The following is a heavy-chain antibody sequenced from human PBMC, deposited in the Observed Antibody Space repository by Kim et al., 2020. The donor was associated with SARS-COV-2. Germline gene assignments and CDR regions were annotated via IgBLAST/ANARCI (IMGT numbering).Heavy chain of an antibody. V-gene: IGHV3-11*01. CDR3: ARRAYYYDSSGYPLDY. Sequence: GGSLRLSCAASGFTFSDYYMSWIRQAPGKGLEWVSYISSSGSTIYYADSVKGRFTISRDNAKNSLYLQMNSLRAEDTAVYYCARRAYYYDSSGYPLDYWGQGTLVTVSS. CDR1: GFTFSDYY. J-gene: IGHJ4*02. D-gene: IGHD3-22*01. CDR2: ISSSGSTI.